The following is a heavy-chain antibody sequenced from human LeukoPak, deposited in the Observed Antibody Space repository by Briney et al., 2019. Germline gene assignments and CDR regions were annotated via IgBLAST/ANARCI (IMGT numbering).Heavy chain of an antibody. J-gene: IGHJ6*03. V-gene: IGHV4-39*07. CDR3: ARGQVVPAAGGNYMDV. D-gene: IGHD2-2*01. Sequence: SETLSLTCTVSGGSISSSSYYWGWIRRPPGKGLEWIGSIYYSGSTYYNPSLKSRVTISVDTSKNQFSLKLSSVTAADTAVYYCARGQVVPAAGGNYMDVWGKGTTVTVSS. CDR2: IYYSGST. CDR1: GGSISSSSYY.